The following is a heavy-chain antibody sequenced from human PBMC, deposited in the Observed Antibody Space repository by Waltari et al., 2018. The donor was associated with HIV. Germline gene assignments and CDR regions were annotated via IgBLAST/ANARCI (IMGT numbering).Heavy chain of an antibody. V-gene: IGHV4-34*01. CDR3: ARMPILGYGSYAFDS. Sequence: QVQLKQWGAGVLKPSETLSLTCAVYSESFSGNYWSWIRQPPGKGLEWIGEVNHSGSTNYNPPLKSRVTISIDTSKKQFSLRLTSVTAADTALYYCARMPILGYGSYAFDSWGQGTLVTVSS. CDR2: VNHSGST. CDR1: SESFSGNY. D-gene: IGHD6-13*01. J-gene: IGHJ4*02.